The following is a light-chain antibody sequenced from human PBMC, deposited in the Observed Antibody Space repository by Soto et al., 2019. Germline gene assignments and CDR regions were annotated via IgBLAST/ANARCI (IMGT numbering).Light chain of an antibody. V-gene: IGKV3D-20*02. CDR2: DAS. CDR3: QQRSSWPIP. Sequence: EIVWTQSPGTLSLSPGERATLSCRASQSVSSSYLAWYQQKPGQAPRLLIYDASNRATGIPARFSGSGSGTDFTLTIRSLEPEDFAVYYCQQRSSWPIPFGQGTRLQIK. CDR1: QSVSSSY. J-gene: IGKJ5*01.